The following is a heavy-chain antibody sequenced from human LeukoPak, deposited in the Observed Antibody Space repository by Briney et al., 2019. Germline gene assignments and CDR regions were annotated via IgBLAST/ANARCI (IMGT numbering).Heavy chain of an antibody. CDR1: GGSFASNDYY. V-gene: IGHV4-39*07. CDR2: IFYSGQT. Sequence: PSETLSLTCPVDGGSFASNDYYWGWIREPPGKGLEWIGSIFYSGQTYYNPSLKSRVTISVESSKSQFSLRLSSVTAADTAVYYCARDRPPYAFWTGYGGYYNYMDFWGKGTRVTVSS. J-gene: IGHJ6*03. CDR3: ARDRPPYAFWTGYGGYYNYMDF. D-gene: IGHD3/OR15-3a*01.